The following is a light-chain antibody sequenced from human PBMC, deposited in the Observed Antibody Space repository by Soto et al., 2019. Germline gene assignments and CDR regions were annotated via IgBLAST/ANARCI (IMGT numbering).Light chain of an antibody. J-gene: IGKJ2*01. CDR2: DAS. V-gene: IGKV1-5*01. Sequence: DIQMTQSTSTLSASVGDGVTITCRASQNISVWLAWYQQRPGKAPKFLIYDASNLETGVSSRFSGSGSGTEFTLTIRSLQPDDFATYYCQQYDSSSPTFGQGTKLEIK. CDR3: QQYDSSSPT. CDR1: QNISVW.